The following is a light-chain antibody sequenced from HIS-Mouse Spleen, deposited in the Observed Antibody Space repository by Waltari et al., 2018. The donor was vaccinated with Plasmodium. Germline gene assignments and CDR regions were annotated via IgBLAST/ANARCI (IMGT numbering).Light chain of an antibody. CDR2: QDS. CDR3: YSTDSSGNHRV. CDR1: ALPKKY. V-gene: IGLV3-10*01. Sequence: SYELTKPPSVSVSPGPTARITCPAEALPKKYAYWYQQKPGHAPVLVIYQDSKRPSGIPERFSGSSSGTMATLTISGAQVEDEADYYCYSTDSSGNHRVFGGGTKLTVL. J-gene: IGLJ3*02.